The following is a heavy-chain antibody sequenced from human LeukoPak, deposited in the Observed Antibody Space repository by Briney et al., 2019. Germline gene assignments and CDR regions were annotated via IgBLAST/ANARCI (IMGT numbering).Heavy chain of an antibody. J-gene: IGHJ3*02. CDR1: GGTFSSYA. CDR2: IIPILGIA. CDR3: ARDQSYYDFWSGYSGGDAFDI. Sequence: ASVKVSCKASGGTFSSYAISWVRQAPGQGLEWMGRIIPILGIANYAQKFQGRVTITADKSTSTAYMELSSLRSEDTAVYCCARDQSYYDFWSGYSGGDAFDIWGQGTMVTVSS. V-gene: IGHV1-69*04. D-gene: IGHD3-3*01.